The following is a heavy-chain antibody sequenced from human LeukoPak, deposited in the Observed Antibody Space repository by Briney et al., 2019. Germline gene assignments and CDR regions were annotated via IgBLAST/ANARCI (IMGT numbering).Heavy chain of an antibody. CDR3: AREKGAWNLDF. Sequence: PGGSLRLACAASGFTFSGYEMNWVRQAPGGGLEWLSYITSSGNTRDYADSVKGRFTTSRDNAENSLYLQMNSLRAEDTAVYYCAREKGAWNLDFWGQGTLVTVSS. CDR1: GFTFSGYE. CDR2: ITSSGNTR. D-gene: IGHD1-1*01. J-gene: IGHJ4*02. V-gene: IGHV3-48*03.